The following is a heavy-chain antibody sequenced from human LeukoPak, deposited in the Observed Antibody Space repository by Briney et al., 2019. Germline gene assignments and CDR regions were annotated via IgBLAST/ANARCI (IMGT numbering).Heavy chain of an antibody. V-gene: IGHV4-31*03. CDR2: IYYSGST. CDR3: ARDGDSGYDLTWFDP. D-gene: IGHD5-12*01. CDR1: GGSISSGGYY. J-gene: IGHJ5*02. Sequence: KPSETLSLTCTLSGGSISSGGYYWSWIRQHPGKGLEWIGYIYYSGSTYYNPSLKSRVTISVDTSKNQFSLKLSSVTAADTAVYYGARDGDSGYDLTWFDPWGQGTLVTVSS.